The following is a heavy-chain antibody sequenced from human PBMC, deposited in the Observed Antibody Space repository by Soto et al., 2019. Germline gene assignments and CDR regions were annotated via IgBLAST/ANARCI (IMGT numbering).Heavy chain of an antibody. D-gene: IGHD3-3*01. CDR1: GFTFSSYG. V-gene: IGHV3-30*03. CDR3: ARPGRDFWSGRYYFDY. CDR2: ISYDGSNK. J-gene: IGHJ4*02. Sequence: AGGSLRLSCAASGFTFSSYGMHWVRQAPGKGLEWVAVISYDGSNKYYADSVKGRFTISRDNSKNTLYLQMDSLRAEDTAVYYCARPGRDFWSGRYYFDYWGQGTLVTVSS.